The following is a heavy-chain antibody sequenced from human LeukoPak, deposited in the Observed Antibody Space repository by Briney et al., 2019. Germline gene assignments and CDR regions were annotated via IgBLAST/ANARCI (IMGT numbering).Heavy chain of an antibody. J-gene: IGHJ4*02. CDR3: TRTNDYGDYPDY. V-gene: IGHV3-21*01. Sequence: GGSLRLSCAASGFTFSSYSMNWVRQAPGKGLEWVSSISSSSSYIYYADSVKGRFTISRDNAKNSLYLQMNSLRVEDTAVYYCTRTNDYGDYPDYWGQGTLVTVSS. CDR1: GFTFSSYS. D-gene: IGHD4-17*01. CDR2: ISSSSSYI.